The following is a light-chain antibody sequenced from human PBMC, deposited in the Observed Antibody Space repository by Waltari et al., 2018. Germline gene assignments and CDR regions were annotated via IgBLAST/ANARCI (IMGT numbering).Light chain of an antibody. CDR3: QQYENFPVT. CDR1: QDISNY. CDR2: DTS. J-gene: IGKJ5*01. V-gene: IGKV1-33*01. Sequence: DIQVTQSPFSLSASVGDRVTITCQARQDISNYLNWYQQKPGKAPKLLIYDTSHLQTGFPSRFSGTRVGTDFTFPISSLQPEAIATYYCQQYENFPVTFGQGTRLEIK.